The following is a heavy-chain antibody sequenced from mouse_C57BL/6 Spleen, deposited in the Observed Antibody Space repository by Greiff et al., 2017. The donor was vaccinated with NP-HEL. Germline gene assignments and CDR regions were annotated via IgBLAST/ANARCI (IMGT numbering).Heavy chain of an antibody. CDR1: GYTFTDYE. V-gene: IGHV1-15*01. J-gene: IGHJ1*03. CDR2: IDPETGGT. D-gene: IGHD1-1*01. CDR3: TRDTTVDWYFDV. Sequence: QVQLQQSGAELVRPGASVTLSCKASGYTFTDYEMHWVKQTPVHGLEWIGAIDPETGGTAYNQKFKGKAILTADKSSSTAYMELRSLTSEDSAVYYCTRDTTVDWYFDVWGTGTTVTVSS.